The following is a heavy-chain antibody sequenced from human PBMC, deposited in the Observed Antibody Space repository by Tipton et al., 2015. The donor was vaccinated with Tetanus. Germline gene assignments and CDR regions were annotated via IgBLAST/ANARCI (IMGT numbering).Heavy chain of an antibody. J-gene: IGHJ6*02. V-gene: IGHV3-74*01. Sequence: SLRLSCAASGFTFSSYWMHWVRQAPGKGLVWVSRINSDGSSTSYADSVKGRFTISRDNAKNTLYLQMNSLRAEDTAVYYCARAEGTSIRYSSSWYPFVYGMDVWGQGTTVTVSS. D-gene: IGHD6-13*01. CDR2: INSDGSST. CDR1: GFTFSSYW. CDR3: ARAEGTSIRYSSSWYPFVYGMDV.